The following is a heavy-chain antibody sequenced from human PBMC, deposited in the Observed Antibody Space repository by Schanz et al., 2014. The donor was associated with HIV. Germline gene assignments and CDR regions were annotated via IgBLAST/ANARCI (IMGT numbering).Heavy chain of an antibody. CDR1: GYTFTSHF. Sequence: QVQLVQSGAEVKKPGASVKLSCKASGYTFTSHFLQWVRQAPGQGFEWRGKINPFSGGTSYAQKFQGRVTMTRDTSTSTVYMELSSLRSEDTAVYYCARSITWLQSELDYWGQGTLVTVSS. CDR3: ARSITWLQSELDY. J-gene: IGHJ4*02. CDR2: INPFSGGT. V-gene: IGHV1-46*01. D-gene: IGHD5-12*01.